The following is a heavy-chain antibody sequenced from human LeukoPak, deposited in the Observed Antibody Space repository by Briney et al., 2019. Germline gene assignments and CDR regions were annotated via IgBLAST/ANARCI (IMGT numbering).Heavy chain of an antibody. D-gene: IGHD2-15*01. CDR3: ARDHRSGYFDN. Sequence: GGSLRLSCAPSGFTLSRYWMSWVRQAPGRGLEWVANIKQDGSEKDYVGSVKGRFTISRDNAKNSLYLQMNSLRAEDTAVYYCARDHRSGYFDNWGQGTLVTVSS. CDR1: GFTLSRYW. J-gene: IGHJ4*02. CDR2: IKQDGSEK. V-gene: IGHV3-7*01.